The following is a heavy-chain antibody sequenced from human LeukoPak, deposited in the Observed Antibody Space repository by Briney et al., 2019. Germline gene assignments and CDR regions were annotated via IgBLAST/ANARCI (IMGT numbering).Heavy chain of an antibody. CDR1: GFTFSTYG. V-gene: IGHV4-39*01. D-gene: IGHD3-16*02. J-gene: IGHJ6*03. Sequence: GSLRLSCSASGFTFSTYGMSWIRQPPGRGLEWIGSIYYSGSTYYNPSLKSRVTISVDTSKNQFSLKLSSVTAADTAVYYCARHSDYVWGSYRYSSYYMDVWGKGTTVTISS. CDR2: IYYSGST. CDR3: ARHSDYVWGSYRYSSYYMDV.